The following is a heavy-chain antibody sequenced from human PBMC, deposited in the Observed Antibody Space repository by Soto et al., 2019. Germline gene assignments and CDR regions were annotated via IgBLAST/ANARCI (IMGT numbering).Heavy chain of an antibody. CDR2: IYYSGST. Sequence: SETLSLTCTVAGGSISSYYWSWIRQPPGKGLEWIGYIYYSGSTNYNPSLKSRVTISVDTSKNQFSLKLSSVTAADTAVYYCARGEALGEGWVEYYYYMDVWGKGTTVTVSS. CDR1: GGSISSYY. CDR3: ARGEALGEGWVEYYYYMDV. D-gene: IGHD1-26*01. J-gene: IGHJ6*03. V-gene: IGHV4-59*12.